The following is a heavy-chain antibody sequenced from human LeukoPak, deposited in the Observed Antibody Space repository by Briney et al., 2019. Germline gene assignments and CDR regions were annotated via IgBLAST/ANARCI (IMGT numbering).Heavy chain of an antibody. D-gene: IGHD1-14*01. J-gene: IGHJ4*02. CDR3: ARDRGRTFDY. CDR1: GDSVSSNSAA. Sequence: QTLSLTCAIFGDSVSSNSAAWNWIRQSPSRGLEWLGRTYYRSKWFSDYAVSVKGRISINTDTSKNQLSLQLNSVTPEDTALYYCARDRGRTFDYWGQGTLVTVSS. CDR2: TYYRSKWFS. V-gene: IGHV6-1*01.